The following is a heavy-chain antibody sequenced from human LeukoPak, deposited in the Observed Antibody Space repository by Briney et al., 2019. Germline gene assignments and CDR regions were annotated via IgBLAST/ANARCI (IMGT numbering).Heavy chain of an antibody. V-gene: IGHV4-34*01. CDR1: GGSFSGYY. CDR2: INHSGST. Sequence: SETLSLTCAVYGGSFSGYYWSWIRQPPGKGLEWIGEINHSGSTNYNPSLKSRVTISVDTSKNQFSLKLSSVTAADTAVYYCARHPETYSSSSSWFDPWGQGTLVTVSS. D-gene: IGHD6-6*01. CDR3: ARHPETYSSSSSWFDP. J-gene: IGHJ5*02.